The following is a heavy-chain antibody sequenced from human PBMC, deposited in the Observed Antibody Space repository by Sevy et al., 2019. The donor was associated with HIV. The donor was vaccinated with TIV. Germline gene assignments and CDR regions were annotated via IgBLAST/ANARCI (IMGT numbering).Heavy chain of an antibody. CDR2: IRQDGGEI. CDR3: ARRFFDV. Sequence: GGSLRLSCAASGFSFDRYGMHWVRQAPGKGLEWVANIRQDGGEIYYSDSVKGRFTISRDNAKESLFLQMTNLKVEDSGIYYCARRFFDVWGQGTMVTVSS. D-gene: IGHD3-16*01. V-gene: IGHV3-7*01. J-gene: IGHJ6*02. CDR1: GFSFDRYG.